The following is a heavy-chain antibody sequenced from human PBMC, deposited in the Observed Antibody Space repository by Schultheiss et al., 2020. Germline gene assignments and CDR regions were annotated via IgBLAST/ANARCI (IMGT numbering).Heavy chain of an antibody. CDR2: ISSSSSTI. J-gene: IGHJ4*02. CDR1: GFTFSSYS. V-gene: IGHV3-48*01. CDR3: ARDKANYYDSSGYSN. D-gene: IGHD3-22*01. Sequence: GGSLRLSCAASGFTFSSYSMNWVRQAPGKGLEWVSSISSSSSTIYYADSVKGRFTISRDNAKNSLYLQMNSLRAEDTAVYYCARDKANYYDSSGYSNWGQGTLVTVSS.